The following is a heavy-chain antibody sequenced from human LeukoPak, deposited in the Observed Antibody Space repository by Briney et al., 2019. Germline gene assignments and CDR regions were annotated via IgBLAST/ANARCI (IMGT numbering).Heavy chain of an antibody. V-gene: IGHV4-59*01. D-gene: IGHD3-22*01. CDR3: ARDRLYYFDY. J-gene: IGHJ4*02. CDR1: GDSISNYY. CDR2: IYYSGST. Sequence: PSETLSLTCTLSGDSISNYYWSWIRQPPGKGLEWIGYIYYSGSTNYNPSLKSRVTISVDTSKNQFSLKLSSVTAADTAVYYCARDRLYYFDYWGQGTLVTVSS.